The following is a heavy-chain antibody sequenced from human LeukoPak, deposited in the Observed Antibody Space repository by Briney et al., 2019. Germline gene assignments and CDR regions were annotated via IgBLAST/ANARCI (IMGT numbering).Heavy chain of an antibody. CDR3: AKATVTRTGGYFDY. J-gene: IGHJ4*02. D-gene: IGHD4-17*01. V-gene: IGHV4-59*12. Sequence: SETLSLTCTVSGGSISSYYWSWIRQPPGKGLEWIGYIYYSGSAYYNPSLKSRVTISVDRSKNQFSLKLSSVTAADTAVYYCAKATVTRTGGYFDYWGQGTLVTVSS. CDR2: IYYSGSA. CDR1: GGSISSYY.